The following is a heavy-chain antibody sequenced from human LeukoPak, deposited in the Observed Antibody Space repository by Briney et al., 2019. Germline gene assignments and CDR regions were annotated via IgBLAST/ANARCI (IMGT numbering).Heavy chain of an antibody. CDR1: GGSISSISSNNYH. CDR2: IYYSGST. V-gene: IGHV4-39*02. Sequence: SETLSLTCIVSGGSISSISSNNYHWGWIRQPPGKGLEWIGSIYYSGSTYYNPSLKSRVTISVDTSKNQFSLKLGSVTAADTALYYCAREMGVVTAHGIDVWGQGTTVTVSS. J-gene: IGHJ6*02. D-gene: IGHD4-23*01. CDR3: AREMGVVTAHGIDV.